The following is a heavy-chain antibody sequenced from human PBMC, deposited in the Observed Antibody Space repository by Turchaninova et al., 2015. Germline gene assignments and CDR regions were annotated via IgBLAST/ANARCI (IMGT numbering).Heavy chain of an antibody. CDR2: INPNRGGT. D-gene: IGHD6-19*01. CDR3: ARISASGWFPDY. CDR1: GYSFTAYY. V-gene: IGHV1-2*02. Sequence: QVQLVQSGAEVKEPGASVKVSCKASGYSFTAYYFHWVRHAPGQGLQWMGWINPNRGGTNYAQKFQGRVTMTRDTSISTAYMELSRLISDDTAVYYCARISASGWFPDYWGRGTPVTVSS. J-gene: IGHJ4*02.